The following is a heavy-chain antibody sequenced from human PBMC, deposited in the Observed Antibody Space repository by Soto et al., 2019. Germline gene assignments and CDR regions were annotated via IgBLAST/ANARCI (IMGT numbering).Heavy chain of an antibody. CDR2: IIPIFGTA. V-gene: IGHV1-69*06. J-gene: IGHJ4*02. D-gene: IGHD2-2*02. CDR3: ARDDHCSSTSCYTGGFDY. Sequence: GASVKVSCKASGGTFSSYAISWVRQAPGQGLEWMGGIIPIFGTANYAQKFQGRVTITADKSTSTAYMELSSLRSEDTAVYYCARDDHCSSTSCYTGGFDYWGQGTLVTVSS. CDR1: GGTFSSYA.